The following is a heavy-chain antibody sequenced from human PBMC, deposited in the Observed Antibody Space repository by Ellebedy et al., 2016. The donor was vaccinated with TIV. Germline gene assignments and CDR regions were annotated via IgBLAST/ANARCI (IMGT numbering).Heavy chain of an antibody. V-gene: IGHV4-4*07. CDR2: IYSTGTT. J-gene: IGHJ5*02. D-gene: IGHD4-17*01. Sequence: SETLSLTXSVSDGSIRTYYWSWIRQPAGKGLEWIGRIYSTGTTNYNPSLRSRVTMSVDTSRNQFSLKLSSVTAADTAVYYCAAEFYGVFDPWGQGTLVTVSS. CDR1: DGSIRTYY. CDR3: AAEFYGVFDP.